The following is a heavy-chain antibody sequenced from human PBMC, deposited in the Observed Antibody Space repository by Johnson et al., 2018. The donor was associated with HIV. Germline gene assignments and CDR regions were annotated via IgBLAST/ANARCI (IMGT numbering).Heavy chain of an antibody. V-gene: IGHV3-66*03. Sequence: VQLVESGGGLIQPGGSLRLSCAASGFTVSSNYMSWVRQAPGKGLEWVSVIYSGGSTYYADSVKGRFTISRDNSKNTLHLQMNRLRDEDTAVYYCAAPWELDAFDIWGQGTMVTVSS. CDR1: GFTVSSNY. CDR3: AAPWELDAFDI. J-gene: IGHJ3*02. CDR2: IYSGGST. D-gene: IGHD1-26*01.